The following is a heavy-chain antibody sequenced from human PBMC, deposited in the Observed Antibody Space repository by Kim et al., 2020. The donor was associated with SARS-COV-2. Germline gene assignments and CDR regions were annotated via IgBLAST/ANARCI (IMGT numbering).Heavy chain of an antibody. D-gene: IGHD6-19*01. J-gene: IGHJ5*02. CDR1: GDSVSSNSAA. CDR3: VGGGGWNT. Sequence: SQTLSLTCAISGDSVSSNSAAWNWIRQSPSRGLEWLGRTSYRSKWYNEYAVSVKSRITINPDTSKNQFSLQLNSVTPEATAVYYCVGGGGWNTWGQGTLVTVSS. V-gene: IGHV6-1*01. CDR2: TSYRSKWYN.